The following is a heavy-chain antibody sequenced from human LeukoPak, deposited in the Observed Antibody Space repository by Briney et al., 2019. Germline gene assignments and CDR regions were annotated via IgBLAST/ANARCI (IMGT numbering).Heavy chain of an antibody. CDR1: GASISSSY. V-gene: IGHV4-59*01. CDR2: IHYNGNT. J-gene: IGHJ5*02. CDR3: TRGSTGRFDP. D-gene: IGHD2-2*01. Sequence: PSETLSLTCSVSGASISSSYWSWIRQPPGKGLEWIAYIHYNGNTNYNPSLKSRVTLSLDTSKNQLSLKLSSVTAADTAVYHCTRGSTGRFDPWGQGTLVTVSS.